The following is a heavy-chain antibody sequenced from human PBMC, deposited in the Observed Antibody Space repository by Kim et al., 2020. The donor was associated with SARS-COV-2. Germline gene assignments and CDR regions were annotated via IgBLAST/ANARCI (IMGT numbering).Heavy chain of an antibody. CDR3: ARDRGSGIRYYYYGMDV. Sequence: ASVKVSCKASGYTFTSYYMHWVRQAPGQGLEWMGIINPSGGSTSYAQKFQGRVTMTRDTSTNTVYMELSSLRSEDTAVYYCARDRGSGIRYYYYGMDVWGQGTTVTVSS. D-gene: IGHD3-10*01. CDR2: INPSGGST. J-gene: IGHJ6*02. V-gene: IGHV1-46*01. CDR1: GYTFTSYY.